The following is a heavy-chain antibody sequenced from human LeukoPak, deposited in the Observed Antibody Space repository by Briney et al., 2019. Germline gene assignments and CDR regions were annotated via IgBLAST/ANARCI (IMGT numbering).Heavy chain of an antibody. J-gene: IGHJ6*03. V-gene: IGHV1-69*13. CDR3: ARVGITGTTPFYYYYYMDV. CDR1: GDIFTNYG. D-gene: IGHD1-7*01. Sequence: SVKVSCKASGDIFTNYGFSWVRQAPGQGLEWMGGIIPIFGTANYAQKFQGRVTITADESTSTAYTELSSLRSEDTAVCYCARVGITGTTPFYYYYYMDVWGKGTTVTVSS. CDR2: IIPIFGTA.